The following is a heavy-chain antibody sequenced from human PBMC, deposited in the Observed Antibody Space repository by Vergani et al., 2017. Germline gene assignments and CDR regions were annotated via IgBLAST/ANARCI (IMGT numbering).Heavy chain of an antibody. CDR1: GFTFSSYD. CDR3: ARAGSARVGVPQGY. CDR2: IGTAGDT. J-gene: IGHJ4*02. D-gene: IGHD4-23*01. V-gene: IGHV3-13*01. Sequence: EVQLVESGGGLVQPGGSLRLSCAASGFTFSSYDMHWVRQATGKGLEWVSAIGTAGDTYYPGSVKGRFTISRENAKNSLYLQMNSLRAGDTAIYYCARAGSARVGVPQGYWGPGTLVIVSS.